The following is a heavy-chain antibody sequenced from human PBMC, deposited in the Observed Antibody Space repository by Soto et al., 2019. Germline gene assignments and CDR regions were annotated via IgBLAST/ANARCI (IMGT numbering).Heavy chain of an antibody. Sequence: QGPFLQSGDEVKTPGASVRVSCRASGYPFTSYGISWVRQAPGQGLEWVAWISEYNGNRDTAQKFQGRVTMTLDTSTDTAHMELGDLTSADTAVYYCARGRIVASIHDAFEIWGQGTKVTVSS. J-gene: IGHJ3*02. CDR3: ARGRIVASIHDAFEI. CDR1: GYPFTSYG. V-gene: IGHV1-18*01. D-gene: IGHD5-12*01. CDR2: ISEYNGNR.